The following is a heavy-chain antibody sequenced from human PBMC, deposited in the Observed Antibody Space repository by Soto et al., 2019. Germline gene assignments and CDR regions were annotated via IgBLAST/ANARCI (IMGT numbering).Heavy chain of an antibody. D-gene: IGHD6-13*01. CDR2: IYYSGST. CDR1: GGSISSGNYY. J-gene: IGHJ6*02. CDR3: AREGVSSSWYNYYGMDV. V-gene: IGHV4-61*01. Sequence: SETLSLTCTVSGGSISSGNYYWSWIRQPPGKGLEWIGYIYYSGSTNYNPSLKSRVTISVDTSKNQFSLKLSSVTAADTAVYYCAREGVSSSWYNYYGMDVWGQGTTVTVSS.